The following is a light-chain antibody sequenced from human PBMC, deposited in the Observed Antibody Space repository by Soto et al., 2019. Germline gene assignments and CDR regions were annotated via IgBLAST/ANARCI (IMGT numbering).Light chain of an antibody. CDR2: DAS. CDR1: QSISIS. V-gene: IGKV3-11*01. Sequence: EIVLTQSPATLSLSPGERATLSCRASQSISISLAWYQQKPGQSLRLLIYDASNRATGIPARVSGSGSGTDFTLTISSLAPEDFAVYYCQQRDNWPPITFGQGTRLEIK. J-gene: IGKJ5*01. CDR3: QQRDNWPPIT.